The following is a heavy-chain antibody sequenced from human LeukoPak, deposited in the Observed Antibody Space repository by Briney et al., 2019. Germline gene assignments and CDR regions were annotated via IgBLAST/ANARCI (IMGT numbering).Heavy chain of an antibody. J-gene: IGHJ4*02. CDR2: ISSSSSYI. CDR1: GFTFSSYS. CDR3: ARGGGGYSYGSDY. D-gene: IGHD5-18*01. V-gene: IGHV3-21*01. Sequence: GGSLRLSCAASGFTFSSYSMNWVRQAPGKGLEWVSSISSSSSYIYYADSVKGRFTISRDSAKNSLYLQMNSLRAEDTAVYYCARGGGGYSYGSDYWGQGTLVTVSS.